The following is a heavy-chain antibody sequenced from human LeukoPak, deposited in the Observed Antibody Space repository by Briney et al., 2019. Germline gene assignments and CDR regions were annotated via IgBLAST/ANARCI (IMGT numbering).Heavy chain of an antibody. D-gene: IGHD1/OR15-1a*01. Sequence: GGSLRLSCAASGFTFSSYAMSWVRQAPGKGLEWVSAISGSGGSTYYADSVKGRFTISRDNSKNTLYLQMNSLRAEDTAVYYCARDEQSRSDAFDIWGQGTMVTVSS. CDR3: ARDEQSRSDAFDI. CDR2: ISGSGGST. CDR1: GFTFSSYA. J-gene: IGHJ3*02. V-gene: IGHV3-23*01.